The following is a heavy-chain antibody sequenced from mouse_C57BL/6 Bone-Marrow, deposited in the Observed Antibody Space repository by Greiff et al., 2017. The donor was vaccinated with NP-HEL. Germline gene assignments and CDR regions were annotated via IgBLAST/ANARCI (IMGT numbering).Heavy chain of an antibody. CDR3: TSMVPFAY. J-gene: IGHJ3*01. CDR1: GFNIKDDY. Sequence: VQLQQSGAELVRPGASVKLSCTASGFNIKDDYMHWVKQRPEQGLEWIGWIDPENGDTEYASKFQGKATITADTSSNTAYLQLSSLTSEDTAVYYCTSMVPFAYWGQGTRVTVSA. CDR2: IDPENGDT. D-gene: IGHD1-1*02. V-gene: IGHV14-4*01.